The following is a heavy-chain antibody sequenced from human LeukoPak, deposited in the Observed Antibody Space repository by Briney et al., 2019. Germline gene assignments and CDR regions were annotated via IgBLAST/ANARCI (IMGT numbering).Heavy chain of an antibody. CDR1: GGSISDYS. CDR3: TRRRGGGDGFFDY. V-gene: IGHV4-59*08. Sequence: SETLSLTCTVSGGSISDYSWSWIRQSPGKGLEWFGYIYYSGNTNYNPSLKSRVTISVDTSKNQFSLKLSSVTAADTAVYYCTRRRGGGDGFFDYWGQGTLVTVSS. D-gene: IGHD3-16*01. J-gene: IGHJ4*02. CDR2: IYYSGNT.